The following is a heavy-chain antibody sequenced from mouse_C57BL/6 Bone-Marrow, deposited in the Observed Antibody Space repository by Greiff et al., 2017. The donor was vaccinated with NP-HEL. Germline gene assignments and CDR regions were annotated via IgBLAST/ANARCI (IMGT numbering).Heavy chain of an antibody. Sequence: EVQLQQSGPVLVKPGASVKMSCKASGYTFTDYYMNWVKQSHGKSLEWIGVINPYNGGTSYNQKFKGKATLTVDKSSSTAYMELNSLTSEDSAVYYCARGTIYYGNYCYYAMDYWGQGTSVTVSS. CDR3: ARGTIYYGNYCYYAMDY. CDR1: GYTFTDYY. J-gene: IGHJ4*01. V-gene: IGHV1-19*01. D-gene: IGHD2-1*01. CDR2: INPYNGGT.